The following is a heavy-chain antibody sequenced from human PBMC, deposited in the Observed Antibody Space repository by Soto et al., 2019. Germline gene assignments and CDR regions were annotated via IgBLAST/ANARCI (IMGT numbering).Heavy chain of an antibody. CDR3: AKRNYYFDY. Sequence: GGSLRLSCAASGFTFSSYAMSWVRQAPGKGLECVSAISSGGGTTDYADSVKGRFTISRDNSKNTLYLQMSSLRAEDTAVYYCAKRNYYFDYWGQGALGTVSS. V-gene: IGHV3-23*01. CDR2: ISSGGGTT. CDR1: GFTFSSYA. J-gene: IGHJ4*02. D-gene: IGHD1-7*01.